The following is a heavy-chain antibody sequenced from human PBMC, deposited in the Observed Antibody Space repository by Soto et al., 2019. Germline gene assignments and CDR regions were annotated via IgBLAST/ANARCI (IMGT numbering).Heavy chain of an antibody. V-gene: IGHV3-33*01. CDR2: IWYDGSNK. D-gene: IGHD1-26*01. J-gene: IGHJ3*02. Sequence: QVQLVESGGGVVQPGRSLRLSCAASGFTFSSYGMHWVRQAPGKGLEWVAVIWYDGSNKYYADSVKGRFTISRDNSKNTLYLQMNSLRAEDTAVYYCARDLLEQCLVPELTDAFDIWGQGTMVTVSS. CDR3: ARDLLEQCLVPELTDAFDI. CDR1: GFTFSSYG.